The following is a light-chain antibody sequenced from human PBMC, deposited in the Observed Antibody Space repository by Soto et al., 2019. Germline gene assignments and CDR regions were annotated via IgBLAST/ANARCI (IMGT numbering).Light chain of an antibody. J-gene: IGLJ3*02. CDR1: TSNLGSNN. CDR3: AAWDDSVNGPV. Sequence: QSVLPQPPSASGTPGQRVTISCFGNTSNLGSNNVAWYQQVPGMAPKLLIYYNNERPSGVPDRFSGSKSGTSASLAINGLQSEDEADYYCAAWDDSVNGPVFGGGTKLTVL. V-gene: IGLV1-44*01. CDR2: YNN.